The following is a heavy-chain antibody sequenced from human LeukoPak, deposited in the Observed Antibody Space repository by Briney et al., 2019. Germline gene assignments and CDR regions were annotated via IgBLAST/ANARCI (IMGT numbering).Heavy chain of an antibody. CDR2: VIPIFSTA. CDR3: ARDGGSGWYRYYYYYYYMDV. J-gene: IGHJ6*03. V-gene: IGHV1-69*06. Sequence: SVKVSCKASGGTFSNYAIGWVRQAPGQGLEWMGGVIPIFSTANYAQKFQGRVTITADRSTSTAYMELSSLRSDDTAVYYCARDGGSGWYRYYYYYYYMDVWGKGTTVTISS. CDR1: GGTFSNYA. D-gene: IGHD6-19*01.